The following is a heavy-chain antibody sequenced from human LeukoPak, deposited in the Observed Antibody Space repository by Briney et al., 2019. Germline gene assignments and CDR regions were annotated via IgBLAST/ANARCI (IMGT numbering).Heavy chain of an antibody. CDR2: MNPNSGNT. CDR3: ARGSTMIAPVGGY. D-gene: IGHD3-22*01. V-gene: IGHV1-8*01. CDR1: GYTFPSYD. J-gene: IGHJ4*02. Sequence: ASVKVPCKSCGYTFPSYDINWVRQATGQALEWMGWMNPNSGNTGYAQKFQGRVTMTRNTSIRTAYMELSSLRSEDTAVYDCARGSTMIAPVGGYWGQGTLVTVSS.